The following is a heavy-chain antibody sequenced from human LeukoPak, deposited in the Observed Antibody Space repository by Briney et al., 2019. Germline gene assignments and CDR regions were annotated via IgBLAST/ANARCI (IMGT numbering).Heavy chain of an antibody. CDR2: INHSGGT. CDR1: GGSCNDSY. D-gene: IGHD3-16*02. CDR3: ARVSGIMISLGGVISYFDY. J-gene: IGHJ4*02. Sequence: SETLSLTCALYGGSCNDSYWTWIRQPPGKGLEWIGEINHSGGTDYNPSLRSRVTISVDPSKNQLSLQLSSVTAADTGVYYCARVSGIMISLGGVISYFDYWGQGTLVTVSS. V-gene: IGHV4-34*01.